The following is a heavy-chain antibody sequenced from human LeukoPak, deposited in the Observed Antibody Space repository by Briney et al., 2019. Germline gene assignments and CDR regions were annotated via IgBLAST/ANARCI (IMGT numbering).Heavy chain of an antibody. D-gene: IGHD3-10*01. CDR2: IYYSGST. CDR1: GGSISSSSYY. V-gene: IGHV4-39*07. Sequence: SETLSLTCTVSGGSISSSSYYWGWIRQPPGKGLEWIGSIYYSGSTYYNPSLKSRVTISVDTSKNQFSLKLSSVTAADTAVYYCARDKLRFGDPSDYWGQGTLVTVSS. J-gene: IGHJ4*02. CDR3: ARDKLRFGDPSDY.